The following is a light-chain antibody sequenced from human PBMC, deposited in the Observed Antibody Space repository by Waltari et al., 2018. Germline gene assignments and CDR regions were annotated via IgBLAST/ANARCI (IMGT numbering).Light chain of an antibody. CDR2: DAS. CDR1: HSISRF. CDR3: QKYGSLPAT. Sequence: SCKASHSISRFLAWYQQKTGQAPRLLIYDASSRATGIPDRFSGSGSGTDFSLTISRLEPEDIAVYYCQKYGSLPATFGQGTKVEIK. J-gene: IGKJ1*01. V-gene: IGKV3-20*01.